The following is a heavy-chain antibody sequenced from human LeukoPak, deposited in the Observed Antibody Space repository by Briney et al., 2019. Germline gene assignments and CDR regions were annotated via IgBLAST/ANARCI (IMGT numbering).Heavy chain of an antibody. CDR1: GFTFSNNR. J-gene: IGHJ5*02. Sequence: GGSLRLSCAAYGFTFSNNRMSWVRQAPGRGLEWVSVIYSDGTAYYADSVKGRFTISRDNSKSTLYLQMNSLKADDTAVYYCVRDLTWGQGTLVTVSS. CDR3: VRDLT. CDR2: IYSDGTA. V-gene: IGHV3-53*01.